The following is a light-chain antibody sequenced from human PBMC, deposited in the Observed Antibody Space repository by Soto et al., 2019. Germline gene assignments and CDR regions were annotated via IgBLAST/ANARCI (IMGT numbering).Light chain of an antibody. CDR2: SNT. J-gene: IGLJ2*01. CDR1: SSNIGAGHD. CDR3: QSYDSSLV. Sequence: QSVLTQPPSVSGAPGQRVTISCTGSSSNIGAGHDVHWYQQLPGTAPKLLIYSNTNRPSGVPDRFSGSKSGTSASLAITGLQAEDEAHYYCQSYDSSLVFGGGTKLTVL. V-gene: IGLV1-40*01.